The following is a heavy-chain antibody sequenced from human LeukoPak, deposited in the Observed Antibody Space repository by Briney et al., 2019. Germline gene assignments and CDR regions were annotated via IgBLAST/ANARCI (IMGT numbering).Heavy chain of an antibody. J-gene: IGHJ4*02. CDR1: GFTFSSYG. CDR3: ARDPDYGRPD. V-gene: IGHV3-21*01. Sequence: GGSLRLSCAASGFTFSSYGMHWVRQAPGKGLEWVSSISSSSSYIYYADSVKGRFTISRDNAKNSLYLQMNSLRAEDTAVYYCARDPDYGRPDWGQGTLVTVSS. D-gene: IGHD4-17*01. CDR2: ISSSSSYI.